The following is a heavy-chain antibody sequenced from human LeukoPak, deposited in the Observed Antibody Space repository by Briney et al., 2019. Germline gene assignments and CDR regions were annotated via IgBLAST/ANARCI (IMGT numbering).Heavy chain of an antibody. D-gene: IGHD5-18*01. CDR1: GGSFSGYY. CDR2: INHSGST. V-gene: IGHV4-34*01. Sequence: SETLSLTCAVYGGSFSGYYWSWIRQPPGKGLEWIGEINHSGSTNYNPSLKSRVTISVDTSKNQFSLKLSSVTAADTAVYYCAKAYYTAMVPGFDYWGQGTLVTVSS. J-gene: IGHJ4*02. CDR3: AKAYYTAMVPGFDY.